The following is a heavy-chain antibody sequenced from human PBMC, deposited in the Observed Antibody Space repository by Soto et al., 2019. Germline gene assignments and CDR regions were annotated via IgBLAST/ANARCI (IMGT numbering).Heavy chain of an antibody. J-gene: IGHJ6*02. CDR2: ISWNSGSV. Sequence: GGSLRLSCVGSGFNFDNYGMHWVRQAPGKGLEWVSGISWNSGSVDYGDSVKGRFTISRDNAKNSLYLQMNSLRAEDTAVYYCARGYYDILTGRYYYGMDVWGQGTTVTVSS. D-gene: IGHD3-9*01. CDR3: ARGYYDILTGRYYYGMDV. CDR1: GFNFDNYG. V-gene: IGHV3-9*01.